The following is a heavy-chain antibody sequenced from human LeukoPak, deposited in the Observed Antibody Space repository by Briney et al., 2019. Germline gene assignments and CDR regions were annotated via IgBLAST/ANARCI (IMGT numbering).Heavy chain of an antibody. V-gene: IGHV1-18*01. Sequence: GASVKVSCKASGYTFTSYGISWVRQAPGQGLEWMGWISAYNGNTNYAQKLQGRVTMSTDTSTSTAYMELRSLRSDDTAVYYCARIYPGGAAAGYYYYYYMDIWGKGTTVTVSS. CDR2: ISAYNGNT. CDR1: GYTFTSYG. J-gene: IGHJ6*03. D-gene: IGHD6-13*01. CDR3: ARIYPGGAAAGYYYYYYMDI.